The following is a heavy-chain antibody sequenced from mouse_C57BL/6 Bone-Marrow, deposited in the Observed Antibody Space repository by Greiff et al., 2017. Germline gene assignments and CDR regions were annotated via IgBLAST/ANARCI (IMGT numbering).Heavy chain of an antibody. CDR2: IFPGSGST. J-gene: IGHJ1*03. Sequence: QVQLRQSGPELVRPGASVKISCKAPGYTFTSHWLQWVRPRPGQGPGGIGEIFPGSGSTYYKEKFKGKATLAVDTSSSTDYMQLSSLTSEDAAVYFCARSTVVGDFDVWGTGTTVTVSS. D-gene: IGHD1-1*01. CDR1: GYTFTSHW. CDR3: ARSTVVGDFDV. V-gene: IGHV1-56*01.